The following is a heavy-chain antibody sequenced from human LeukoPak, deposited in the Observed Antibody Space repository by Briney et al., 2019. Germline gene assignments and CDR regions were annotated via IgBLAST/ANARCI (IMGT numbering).Heavy chain of an antibody. CDR3: ARRRAESSGPSFYSFYMDV. CDR2: VYHNGRT. CDR1: GGSISGYY. J-gene: IGHJ6*03. D-gene: IGHD2-8*02. V-gene: IGHV4-59*01. Sequence: PSETLSLTCSVSGGSISGYYWSWIRQLPGERLEWIGFVYHNGRTTYNPSLESRVTISVDTSRNQVSLNLRFVTAADTALYFCARRRAESSGPSFYSFYMDVWGKGTTVSVSS.